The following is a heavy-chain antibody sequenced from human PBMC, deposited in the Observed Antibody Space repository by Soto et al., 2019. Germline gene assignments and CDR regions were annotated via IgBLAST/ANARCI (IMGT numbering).Heavy chain of an antibody. D-gene: IGHD6-13*01. J-gene: IGHJ4*02. CDR1: GYSLRSDW. V-gene: IGHV3-23*04. Sequence: EVQLVESGGGLVQPGGSLRLSCAACGYSLRSDWMNWVRQAPGKGLEWVSVMSGSGGSTYYADSVTGRFTISRDNSKNTLYLQMNSLRAEDTAVYYCAKGYREYSSSWFDYWGQGTLVTDSS. CDR3: AKGYREYSSSWFDY. CDR2: MSGSGGST.